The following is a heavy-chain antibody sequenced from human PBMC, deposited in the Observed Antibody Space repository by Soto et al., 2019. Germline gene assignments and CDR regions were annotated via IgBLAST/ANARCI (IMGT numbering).Heavy chain of an antibody. CDR3: GRVVEGATRHTDLDS. CDR2: VYYSGGA. CDR1: GGSISSYY. J-gene: IGHJ5*01. Sequence: SETLSLTCTVSGGSISSYYWSWIRQPPGKGLEFIGTVYYSGGAHYNSSLKSRVTISVDTANNQVSLRMGSLTAADTAVYYCGRVVEGATRHTDLDSRGQGTLVTVSS. D-gene: IGHD2-21*01. V-gene: IGHV4-59*04.